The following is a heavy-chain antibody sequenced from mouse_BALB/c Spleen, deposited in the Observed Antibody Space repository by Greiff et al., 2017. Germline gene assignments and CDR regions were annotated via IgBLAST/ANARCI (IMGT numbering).Heavy chain of an antibody. CDR1: GFSLTSYG. CDR2: IWAGGST. CDR3: ARDDYDYAMDY. D-gene: IGHD2-4*01. J-gene: IGHJ4*01. Sequence: EQLQESGPGLVAPSQSLSITCTVSGFSLTSYGVHWVRQPPGKGLEWLGVIWAGGSTNYNSALMSRLSISKDNSKSQVFLKMNSLQTDDTAMYYCARDDYDYAMDYWGQGTSVTVSS. V-gene: IGHV2-9*02.